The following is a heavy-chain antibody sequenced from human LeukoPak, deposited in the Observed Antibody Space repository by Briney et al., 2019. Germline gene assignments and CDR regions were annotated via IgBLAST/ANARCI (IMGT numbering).Heavy chain of an antibody. V-gene: IGHV3-33*01. CDR1: GFTFNTYG. Sequence: GGSLRLSCVASGFTFNTYGMNWVRLVPGKGLEWVAVIWYDGSNKYYADSVRGRFTISRDNSKNTLYLQVNSLRVEDTAVYCCARVACTGNSCRPYHYYGMDVWGQGTSVTVSS. J-gene: IGHJ6*02. CDR3: ARVACTGNSCRPYHYYGMDV. CDR2: IWYDGSNK. D-gene: IGHD2-15*01.